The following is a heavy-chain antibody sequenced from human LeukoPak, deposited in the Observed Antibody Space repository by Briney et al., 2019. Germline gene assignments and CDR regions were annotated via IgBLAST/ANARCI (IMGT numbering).Heavy chain of an antibody. CDR3: ARGGSGSYYRFDY. CDR1: GFTFSSYS. CDR2: ISSSSSTI. J-gene: IGHJ4*02. V-gene: IGHV3-48*04. D-gene: IGHD1-26*01. Sequence: GGSLRLSCAASGFTFSSYSMNWVRQAPGKGLEWVSYISSSSSTIYYADSVKGRFTISRDNAKNSLYLQMNGLRAEDTAVYYCARGGSGSYYRFDYWGQGTLVTVSS.